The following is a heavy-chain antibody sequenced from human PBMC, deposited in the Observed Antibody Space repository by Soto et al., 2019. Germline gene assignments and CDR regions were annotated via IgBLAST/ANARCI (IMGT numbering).Heavy chain of an antibody. CDR3: AKDKGYSGSYYVFDY. V-gene: IGHV3-30*18. CDR1: GFTFGIYG. D-gene: IGHD1-26*01. Sequence: GGSLRLSCAASGFTFGIYGMHWFRQAPGKGLEWVALVSYDGSNKDYVDSVKGRFTISRDNSKNTLYLQMNSLRAEDTAVYYCAKDKGYSGSYYVFDYWGQGTLVTVSS. J-gene: IGHJ4*02. CDR2: VSYDGSNK.